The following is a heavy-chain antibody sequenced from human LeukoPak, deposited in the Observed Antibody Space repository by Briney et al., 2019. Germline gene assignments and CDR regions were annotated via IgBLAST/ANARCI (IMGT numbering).Heavy chain of an antibody. V-gene: IGHV3-33*06. D-gene: IGHD4-17*01. CDR1: GFTFSSYG. J-gene: IGHJ4*02. CDR3: AKDRGDYAFDY. CDR2: IWYDGSNK. Sequence: PGRSLRLSCAASGFTFSSYGMHWVRQAPGKGLEWVAVIWYDGSNKYYADSVKGRFTISRDNSKSTLYLQMNSLRAEDTAVYYCAKDRGDYAFDYWGQGTLVTVSS.